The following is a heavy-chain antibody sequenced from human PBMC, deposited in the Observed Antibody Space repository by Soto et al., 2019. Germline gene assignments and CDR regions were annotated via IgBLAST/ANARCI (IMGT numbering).Heavy chain of an antibody. CDR3: ARQLGNRLAARLSHYMDV. CDR2: ISAYNGNT. V-gene: IGHV1-18*01. J-gene: IGHJ6*03. CDR1: GGTFSSYA. D-gene: IGHD6-6*01. Sequence: GASVKVSCKASGGTFSSYAISWVRQAPGQGLEWMGWISAYNGNTNYAQKLQGRVTMTTDTSTSTAYMELRSLRSDDTAVYYCARQLGNRLAARLSHYMDVWGKGTTVTVSS.